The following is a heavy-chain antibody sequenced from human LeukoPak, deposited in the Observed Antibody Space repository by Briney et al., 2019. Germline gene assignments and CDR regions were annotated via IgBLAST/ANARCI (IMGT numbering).Heavy chain of an antibody. Sequence: GGSLRLSCAASGFSFSSYTMNWVRQAPGKGLEWVTFITSSSSTIFYRDSVKGCFTVSRDDAKNTLYLQMNSLRVEDTAVYYCTRERATVTTIDYWGQGTLVTVSS. D-gene: IGHD4-17*01. J-gene: IGHJ4*02. CDR2: ITSSSSTI. V-gene: IGHV3-48*01. CDR3: TRERATVTTIDY. CDR1: GFSFSSYT.